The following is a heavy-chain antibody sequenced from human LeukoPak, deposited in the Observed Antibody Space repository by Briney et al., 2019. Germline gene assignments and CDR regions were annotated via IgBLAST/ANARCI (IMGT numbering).Heavy chain of an antibody. V-gene: IGHV4-34*01. CDR3: ARPGPPRTMPRGVKSGWFDP. J-gene: IGHJ5*02. CDR2: INHSGST. D-gene: IGHD3-10*01. Sequence: SETLSLTCAVYGGSFSGYYWTWIRQPPGKGLEWIGEINHSGSTNYNPSLKSRVTISVDTSKSQFSLRLSSVTAADTAVYYCARPGPPRTMPRGVKSGWFDPWGQGTPVHVSS. CDR1: GGSFSGYY.